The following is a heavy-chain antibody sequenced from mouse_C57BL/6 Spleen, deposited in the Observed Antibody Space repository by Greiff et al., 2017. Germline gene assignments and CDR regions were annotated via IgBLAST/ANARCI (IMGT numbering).Heavy chain of an antibody. CDR2: SRNKANDYTT. CDR1: GFTFSDFY. V-gene: IGHV7-1*01. Sequence: EVQLVESGGGLVQSGRSLRLSCATSGFTFSDFYMEWVRQAPGKGLEWIAASRNKANDYTTEYSASVKGRFIVSRDTSQSILYLQMNALRAEDTAIYYCARDATDYYAMDYWGQGTSVTVSS. CDR3: ARDATDYYAMDY. J-gene: IGHJ4*01.